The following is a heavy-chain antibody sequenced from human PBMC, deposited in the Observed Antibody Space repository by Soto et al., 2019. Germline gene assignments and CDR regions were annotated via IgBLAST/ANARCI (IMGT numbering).Heavy chain of an antibody. CDR2: ISGTGATT. Sequence: EVQLLESGGGLVQPGESLRLSCAASGFTFSSHAMNWVRQAAGKGLEWVSIISGTGATTYYADSVKGRFTISRDNSKNTLYMQMNSLRAEDTAIYYCARVAGEHRDYWGQGTLVTVSS. D-gene: IGHD7-27*01. J-gene: IGHJ4*02. CDR3: ARVAGEHRDY. V-gene: IGHV3-23*01. CDR1: GFTFSSHA.